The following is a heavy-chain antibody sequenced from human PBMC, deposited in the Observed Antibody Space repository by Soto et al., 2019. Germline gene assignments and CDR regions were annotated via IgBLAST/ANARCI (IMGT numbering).Heavy chain of an antibody. Sequence: QITLTESGPTLVTPTQTLTLTCSFSGFSLTTSGVAVGWFRQPPGKAPEWLALFYWNDDKRYSPSLRSRLTVTADSSKNQVVLTLANVDPVDSGTYYCAHRPTSTDAFYCDYWGQGTLVTVSS. D-gene: IGHD2-2*01. CDR2: FYWNDDK. J-gene: IGHJ4*02. CDR1: GFSLTTSGVA. CDR3: AHRPTSTDAFYCDY. V-gene: IGHV2-5*01.